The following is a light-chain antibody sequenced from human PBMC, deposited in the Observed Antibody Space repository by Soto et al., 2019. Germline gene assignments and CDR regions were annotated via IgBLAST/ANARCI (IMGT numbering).Light chain of an antibody. CDR1: QSVSNNY. J-gene: IGKJ5*01. Sequence: EIVLTQSPGTLSLSPGERATLSCRASQSVSNNYLAWYQQKPGQAPRLLIYGASNRATGIPARFSGSGSGTDYTLTISSLQPEDFATYYCQQSYRTPTFGQGTRLEIK. V-gene: IGKV3-20*01. CDR3: QQSYRTPT. CDR2: GAS.